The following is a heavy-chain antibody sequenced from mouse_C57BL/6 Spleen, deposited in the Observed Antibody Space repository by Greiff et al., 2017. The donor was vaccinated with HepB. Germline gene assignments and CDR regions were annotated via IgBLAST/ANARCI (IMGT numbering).Heavy chain of an antibody. J-gene: IGHJ2*01. D-gene: IGHD2-3*01. V-gene: IGHV8-12*01. CDR2: IYWDDDK. Sequence: QVTLKVSGPGILQSSQTLSLTCSFSGFSLSTSGMGVSWIRQPSGKGLEWLAHIYWDDDKRYNPSLKSRPTISKDTSRNQVFLKITSVDTADTATYYGARMGFYDGDYSFDYWGQGTTLTVSS. CDR3: ARMGFYDGDYSFDY. CDR1: GFSLSTSGMG.